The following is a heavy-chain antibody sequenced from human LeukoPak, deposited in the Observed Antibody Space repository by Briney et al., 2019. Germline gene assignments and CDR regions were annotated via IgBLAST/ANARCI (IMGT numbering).Heavy chain of an antibody. CDR2: ISSSSSYI. D-gene: IGHD3-10*01. CDR3: ARGGIYYGSGSYYTSTYYYYMDV. CDR1: EFTFTNYA. V-gene: IGHV3-21*01. J-gene: IGHJ6*03. Sequence: GGTLRLSCAASEFTFTNYAMSWVRQAPGKGLEWVSSISSSSSYIYYADSVKGRFTISRDNAKNSLYLQMNSLRAEDTAVYYCARGGIYYGSGSYYTSTYYYYMDVWGKGTTVTISS.